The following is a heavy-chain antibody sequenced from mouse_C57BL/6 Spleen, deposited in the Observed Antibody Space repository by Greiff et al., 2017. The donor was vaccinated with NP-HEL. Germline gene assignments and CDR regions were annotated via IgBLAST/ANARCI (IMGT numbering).Heavy chain of an antibody. CDR2: INPSTGGT. CDR3: ARGNNYDGNYLDY. Sequence: QVQLQQPGTELVKPGASVKLSCKASGYTFTGYWMHWVKQSPGQGLEWIGNINPSTGGTNYNEKFKSKATLTVDKSSSTAYMQLSSLTSEDSAVYDCARGNNYDGNYLDYWGQGTTRTVSS. CDR1: GYTFTGYW. J-gene: IGHJ2*01. V-gene: IGHV1-53*01. D-gene: IGHD2-12*01.